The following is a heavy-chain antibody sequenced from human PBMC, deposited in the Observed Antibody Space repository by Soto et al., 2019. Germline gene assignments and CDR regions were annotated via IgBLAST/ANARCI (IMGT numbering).Heavy chain of an antibody. CDR1: GFTFSSYA. D-gene: IGHD4-4*01. CDR2: ISYDGRNK. J-gene: IGHJ6*02. V-gene: IGHV3-30-3*01. Sequence: QVQLVESGGGVVQPGRSLRLSCAASGFTFSSYAMHWVRQAPGKGLECVAVISYDGRNKYYADSVKGRFTISRDNSKNTLYLQMNSLRAEDTAVYYCARDPGGDDSNGGPYYYGMDVCGQGTTVTVSS. CDR3: ARDPGGDDSNGGPYYYGMDV.